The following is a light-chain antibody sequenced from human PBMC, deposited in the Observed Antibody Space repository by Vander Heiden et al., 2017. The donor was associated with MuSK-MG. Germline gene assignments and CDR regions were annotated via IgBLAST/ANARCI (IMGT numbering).Light chain of an antibody. CDR1: NLGSKS. CDR2: YDS. J-gene: IGLJ1*01. V-gene: IGLV3-21*04. Sequence: SYVPTQPPPVSVAPGKTAHITRGGNNLGSKSVHWYQQKPGQAPVLVIYYDSDRPSGIPERFSGSNSGNTATLTISSVEAGDEADYYCQVWDSSSDNDVFGTGTKVTVL. CDR3: QVWDSSSDNDV.